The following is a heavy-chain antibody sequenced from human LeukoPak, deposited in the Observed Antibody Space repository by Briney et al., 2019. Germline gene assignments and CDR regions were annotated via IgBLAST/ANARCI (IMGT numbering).Heavy chain of an antibody. Sequence: GSLRXXXAASXFTFSSSAMSWVRQAPGKGLEWVSAISNNGGYTYYADSVQGRFTISRDNSKSTLCLQMNSLRAEDTAVYYCAKQLGYCSDCSCYFPYWGQGTLVTVSS. J-gene: IGHJ4*02. CDR3: AKQLGYCSDCSCYFPY. V-gene: IGHV3-23*01. CDR1: XFTFSSSA. CDR2: ISNNGGYT. D-gene: IGHD2-15*01.